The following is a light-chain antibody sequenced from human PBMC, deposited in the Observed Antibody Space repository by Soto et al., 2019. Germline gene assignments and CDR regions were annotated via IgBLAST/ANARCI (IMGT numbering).Light chain of an antibody. CDR3: SSYTTSNTRQIV. V-gene: IGLV2-14*03. J-gene: IGLJ1*01. CDR1: SSDVGGYNY. CDR2: DVS. Sequence: QSVLTQPASVSGSPGQSITISCTETSSDVGGYNYVSWYQHHPGKAPKLMIYDVSNRPSGVSNRFSGSKSGNTASLTISGLQPEDEADYYCSSYTTSNTRQIVLGTGTKVNVL.